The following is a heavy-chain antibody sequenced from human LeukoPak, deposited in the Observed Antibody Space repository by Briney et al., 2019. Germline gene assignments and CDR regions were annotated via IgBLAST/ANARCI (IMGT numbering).Heavy chain of an antibody. CDR1: GGPISGYY. CDR2: IYSSGNT. Sequence: SETLSLTCTISGGPISGYYWSWIRQPAGKALEWIGRIYSSGNTIYNPSLESRVTMSVDTSNSQFSLKLSSVTAADTAVYYCARDGGIASSGLYYYGMDVWGQGTAVTVSS. J-gene: IGHJ6*02. D-gene: IGHD6-13*01. V-gene: IGHV4-4*07. CDR3: ARDGGIASSGLYYYGMDV.